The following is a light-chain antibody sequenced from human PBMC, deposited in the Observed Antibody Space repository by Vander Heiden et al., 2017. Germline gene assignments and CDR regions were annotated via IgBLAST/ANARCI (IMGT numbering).Light chain of an antibody. Sequence: QSVLTQRASVSKDPGKYVTLSCTGSSSKFGNKYVSWYQQLPGTAPKLLIYENNKRPSGIPVRFSGSKSGTSATLGITGLQTGDEADYYCGTWDSSLSAYVFGTGTKVTVL. CDR1: SSKFGNKY. CDR2: ENN. CDR3: GTWDSSLSAYV. J-gene: IGLJ1*01. V-gene: IGLV1-51*02.